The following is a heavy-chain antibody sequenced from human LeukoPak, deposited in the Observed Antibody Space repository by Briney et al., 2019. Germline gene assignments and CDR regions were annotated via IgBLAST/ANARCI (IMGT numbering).Heavy chain of an antibody. Sequence: GESLKISCKGSGYSFTSYWIGWVRQMPGKGLEWMGIIYPGDSDTRYSPSFQGQVTISADKSISTAYLQWSSLKASDTAMYYCARHMDYCSSTSCLLPDERYYTDVWGKGTTVTVSS. CDR1: GYSFTSYW. V-gene: IGHV5-51*01. CDR2: IYPGDSDT. CDR3: ARHMDYCSSTSCLLPDERYYTDV. D-gene: IGHD2-2*01. J-gene: IGHJ6*03.